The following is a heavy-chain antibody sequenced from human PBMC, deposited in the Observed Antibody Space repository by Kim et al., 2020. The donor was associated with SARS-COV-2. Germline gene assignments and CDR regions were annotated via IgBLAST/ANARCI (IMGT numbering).Heavy chain of an antibody. V-gene: IGHV3-33*01. J-gene: IGHJ6*02. CDR3: ARTLVLSGYYGMDV. D-gene: IGHD3-10*01. Sequence: YADSVKDRFTISRDNSKNTLYLQMNSLRAEDRAVYYCARTLVLSGYYGMDVWGQGTTVTVSS.